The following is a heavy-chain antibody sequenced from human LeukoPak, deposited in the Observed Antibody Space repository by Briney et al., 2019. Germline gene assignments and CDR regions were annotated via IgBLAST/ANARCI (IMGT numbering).Heavy chain of an antibody. V-gene: IGHV1-2*02. CDR3: ARDVTDVVVVPAAIGEHRYYFDY. CDR1: GYTFTGYY. J-gene: IGHJ4*02. D-gene: IGHD2-2*02. Sequence: ASVKVSCKXSGYTFTGYYMHWVRQAPGQGLEWMGWINPNSGGTNYAQKFQGRVTMTRDTSISTAYMELSRLRSDDTAVYYCARDVTDVVVVPAAIGEHRYYFDYWGQGTLVTVSS. CDR2: INPNSGGT.